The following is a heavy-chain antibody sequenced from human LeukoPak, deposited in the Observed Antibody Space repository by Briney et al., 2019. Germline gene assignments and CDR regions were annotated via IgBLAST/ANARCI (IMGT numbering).Heavy chain of an antibody. D-gene: IGHD3-9*01. Sequence: ASVKVSCETSGYSFTNNYMHWVRQAPGQGLEWMGIINPSGGDTNYAQKFQGRVTMTRDTSTSTIYMEVSSLRSEDTAVYYCARDQGLTGYFDYWGQGTLVTVSS. CDR1: GYSFTNNY. CDR2: INPSGGDT. J-gene: IGHJ4*02. V-gene: IGHV1-46*01. CDR3: ARDQGLTGYFDY.